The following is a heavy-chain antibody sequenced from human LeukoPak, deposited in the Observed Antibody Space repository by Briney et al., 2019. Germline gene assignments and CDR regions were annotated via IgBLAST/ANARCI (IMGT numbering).Heavy chain of an antibody. CDR2: INPNSGGT. D-gene: IGHD5-12*01. CDR3: AGATDSGFDYFDY. V-gene: IGHV1-2*02. J-gene: IGHJ4*02. CDR1: GYTFTGYY. Sequence: GASVKVSCKASGYTFTGYYMHWVRQAPGQGLEWMGWINPNSGGTNYAQKFQGRVTMTRDTSISTAYMELSRLRSDDTAVYYCAGATDSGFDYFDYWGQGTLVTVSS.